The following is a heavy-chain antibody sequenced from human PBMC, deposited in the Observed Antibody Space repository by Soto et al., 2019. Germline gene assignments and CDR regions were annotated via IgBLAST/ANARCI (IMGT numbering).Heavy chain of an antibody. CDR2: IYYSGST. V-gene: IGHV4-39*01. CDR1: GGSISSSSYY. Sequence: PSETLSLTCTVSGGSISSSSYYWGWIRQPPGKGLEWIGSIYYSGSTYYNPSLKSRVTISVDTSKNQFSLKLSSVTAADTAVYYCARLRLPISGRRVYYYYGMDVWGQGTTVTAP. J-gene: IGHJ6*02. D-gene: IGHD4-17*01. CDR3: ARLRLPISGRRVYYYYGMDV.